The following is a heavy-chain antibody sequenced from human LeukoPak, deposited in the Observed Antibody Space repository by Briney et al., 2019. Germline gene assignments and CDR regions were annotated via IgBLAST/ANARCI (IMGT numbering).Heavy chain of an antibody. Sequence: GGSLRLSCTASGFTFGDYAMSWVRQAPGKGLEWVGFIRSKAYGGTTEYAASVKGRFTISRDDSKSIAYLQMNSLKTEDTAVYYCTIPSSSWYSSFDYWGQGTLVTVSS. V-gene: IGHV3-49*04. J-gene: IGHJ4*02. D-gene: IGHD6-13*01. CDR1: GFTFGDYA. CDR3: TIPSSSWYSSFDY. CDR2: IRSKAYGGTT.